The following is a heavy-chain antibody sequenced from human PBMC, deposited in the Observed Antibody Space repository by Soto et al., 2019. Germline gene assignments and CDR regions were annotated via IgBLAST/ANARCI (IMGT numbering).Heavy chain of an antibody. CDR2: INTYNGNT. CDR1: GYTFTSYG. D-gene: IGHD3-16*01. V-gene: IGHV1-18*01. J-gene: IGHJ6*02. CDR3: AMVDVYVTPSPQDV. Sequence: GASVKVSCKTFGYTFTSYGIGWARQAPGQGLEWMGWINTYNGNTNYAQNLQGRVTLTTDTSTSTAYMELRSLRSNDTAIYYSAMVDVYVTPSPQDVWGQGTTVTVSS.